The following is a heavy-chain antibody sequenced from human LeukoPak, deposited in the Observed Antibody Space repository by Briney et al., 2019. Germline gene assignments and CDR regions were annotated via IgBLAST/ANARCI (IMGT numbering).Heavy chain of an antibody. CDR1: GFTFSTYS. CDR3: ARRPLYDSSGYAFDP. D-gene: IGHD3-22*01. CDR2: ITGSSSFI. J-gene: IGHJ5*02. V-gene: IGHV3-21*01. Sequence: KPGGSLRLSCAASGFTFSTYSMNWVRQAPGKGLEWVSSITGSSSFIYYADSVKGRFTISRDNAKNSLYLQMNSLRAEDTAVYYCARRPLYDSSGYAFDPWGQGTLVTVSS.